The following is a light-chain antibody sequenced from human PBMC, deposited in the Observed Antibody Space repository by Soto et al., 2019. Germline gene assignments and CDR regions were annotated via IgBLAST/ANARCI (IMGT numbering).Light chain of an antibody. J-gene: IGLJ3*02. CDR3: FSYAGSYTWV. V-gene: IGLV2-11*01. Sequence: QSVLTQPRSVSGSPGQSVTISCTGTSSDVGNYNYVSWYQQHPGKAPKLMIYDVTKRPSGVPDHFSGSKSGNTASLTISGLQAEDEADYYCFSYAGSYTWVFGGGTKLTVL. CDR2: DVT. CDR1: SSDVGNYNY.